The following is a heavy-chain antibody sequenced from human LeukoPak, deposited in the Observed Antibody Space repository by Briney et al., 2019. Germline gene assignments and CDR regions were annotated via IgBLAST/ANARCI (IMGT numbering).Heavy chain of an antibody. CDR1: GFTFSAYW. V-gene: IGHV3-7*03. D-gene: IGHD1-14*01. J-gene: IGHJ4*02. CDR3: ARNQRRLDY. Sequence: GGSLRLCCAASGFTFSAYWMSWVRQAPGKGLELVANIKQDGSEKYYVDSVKGRFTISRDNAKNSLYLQVNSLRAEDTAVYYCARNQRRLDYWGQGTLVTVSS. CDR2: IKQDGSEK.